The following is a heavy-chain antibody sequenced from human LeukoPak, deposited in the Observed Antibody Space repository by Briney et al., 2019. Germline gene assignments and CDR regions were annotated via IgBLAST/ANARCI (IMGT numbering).Heavy chain of an antibody. CDR1: GFIFSSYG. CDR2: IRSKTDGGTT. V-gene: IGHV3-15*01. J-gene: IGHJ4*02. CDR3: TTDGLVRGGTFDY. D-gene: IGHD3-10*01. Sequence: GGSLRLSCAASGFIFSSYGMHWVRQAPGKGLEWVGRIRSKTDGGTTDYAAPVKGRFTISRDDYTLYLQMNSLKTEDTAVYYCTTDGLVRGGTFDYWGQGTLVTVSS.